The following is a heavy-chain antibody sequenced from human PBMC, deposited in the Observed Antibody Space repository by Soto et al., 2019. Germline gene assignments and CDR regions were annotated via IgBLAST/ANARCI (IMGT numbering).Heavy chain of an antibody. Sequence: LRLSCAASGFTFSSCAMGWVRQAPGKGLEWVAVIWNDGSNKYYVDSVKGRFTISRDNSKNTLYLQMSSLRAEDTALYYCAKDFLQDWGQEYYYGMDVWGQGTTVTVSS. J-gene: IGHJ6*02. D-gene: IGHD7-27*01. V-gene: IGHV3-33*06. CDR1: GFTFSSCA. CDR3: AKDFLQDWGQEYYYGMDV. CDR2: IWNDGSNK.